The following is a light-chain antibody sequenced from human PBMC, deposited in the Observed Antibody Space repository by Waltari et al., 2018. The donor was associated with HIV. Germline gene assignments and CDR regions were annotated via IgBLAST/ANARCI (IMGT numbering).Light chain of an antibody. J-gene: IGKJ1*01. CDR1: QSVRSRS. CDR3: QQYGSSQT. Sequence: EIELTQSQGTLSLSPGARATLSCRASQSVRSRSLAWFPKQPSQAPRLLIYGASTRATGIPDRFIGSGSRTEFTLTISRLEPEDFAVYYCQQYGSSQTFGQGTKVEIK. V-gene: IGKV3-20*01. CDR2: GAS.